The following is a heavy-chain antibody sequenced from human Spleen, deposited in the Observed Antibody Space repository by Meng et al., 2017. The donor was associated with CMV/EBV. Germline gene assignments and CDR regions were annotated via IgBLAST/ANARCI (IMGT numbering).Heavy chain of an antibody. CDR1: YTFTTYD. V-gene: IGHV1-8*01. D-gene: IGHD3-3*01. J-gene: IGHJ5*02. CDR2: VITHSGST. Sequence: YTFTTYDISGGRQTAGQGLEWMGSVITHSGSTSYAQKFRGRVTLTSTTSESTADMELSSLRSDDTAVYYCARGVGHNDFWRSNWFDPWGQGTLVTVSS. CDR3: ARGVGHNDFWRSNWFDP.